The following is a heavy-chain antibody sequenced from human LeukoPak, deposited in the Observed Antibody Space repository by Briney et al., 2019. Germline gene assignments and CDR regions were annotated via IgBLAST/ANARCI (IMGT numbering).Heavy chain of an antibody. CDR2: ISGRGRTT. V-gene: IGHV3-23*01. CDR3: AKEGSALWFGELSWYFDY. J-gene: IGHJ4*02. Sequence: GGSLRLSCAASGFIFSTYGMSWVRQAPGKGLEWVSGISGRGRTTYYADSVKGRFTISRDNPKNTVYLQMNSVRAEDTAVYYCAKEGSALWFGELSWYFDYWGQGALVTVSS. D-gene: IGHD3-10*01. CDR1: GFIFSTYG.